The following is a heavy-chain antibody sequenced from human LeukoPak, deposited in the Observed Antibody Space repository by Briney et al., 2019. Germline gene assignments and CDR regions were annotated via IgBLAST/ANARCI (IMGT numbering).Heavy chain of an antibody. CDR1: GFTFRSYS. CDR2: ISTSGNYI. D-gene: IGHD3-3*01. V-gene: IGHV3-21*01. J-gene: IGHJ6*02. CDR3: ARDKTVRQDFWNNYYNYYGMDV. Sequence: GGSLRLSCEASGFTFRSYSMNWVRQAPGKALEWVASISTSGNYIYYADSVKGRFTISRDNAKNSLFLQMTSLRVEDTALYFCARDKTVRQDFWNNYYNYYGMDVWGQGTTVTVSS.